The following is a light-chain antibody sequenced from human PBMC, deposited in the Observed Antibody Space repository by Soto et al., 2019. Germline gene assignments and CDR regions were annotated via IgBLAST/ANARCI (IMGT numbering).Light chain of an antibody. CDR2: DVS. CDR1: SSDVGGYNY. V-gene: IGLV2-14*01. J-gene: IGLJ2*01. CDR3: RSYTSSSTLP. Sequence: QSALTQPASVSGSPGQSITISCTGTSSDVGGYNYVSWYQQHPGKAPQLMIYDVSNRPSGVSNRFSGSNSGNTASLTISGLQAEDEADYYCRSYTSSSTLPFGGGTKLTVL.